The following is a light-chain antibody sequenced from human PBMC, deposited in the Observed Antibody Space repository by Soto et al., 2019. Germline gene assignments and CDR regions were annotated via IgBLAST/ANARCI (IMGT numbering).Light chain of an antibody. V-gene: IGLV2-8*01. CDR3: SSYAGSNNFVV. Sequence: QSVLTQPPSASGSPGQSVTISCTGTSRDVGGYNYVSWYQQYPGKAPKLMIYEVSKRPSGVPDRFSGSKSANTASLTVSGLQAEDEADYYCSSYAGSNNFVVFGGGTKLTVL. CDR1: SRDVGGYNY. CDR2: EVS. J-gene: IGLJ2*01.